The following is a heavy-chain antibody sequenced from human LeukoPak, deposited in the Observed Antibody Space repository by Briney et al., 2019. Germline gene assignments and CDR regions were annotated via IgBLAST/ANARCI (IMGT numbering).Heavy chain of an antibody. CDR3: ARDKY. Sequence: ETLSLTCTVSGYSISSGYYWGWIRQPPGKGLEWVSSISSSSSYIYYADSVKGRFTISRDNAKNSLYLQMNSLRAEDTAVYYCARDKYWGQGTLVTVSS. J-gene: IGHJ4*02. V-gene: IGHV3-21*01. CDR2: ISSSSSYI. CDR1: GYSISSGYY.